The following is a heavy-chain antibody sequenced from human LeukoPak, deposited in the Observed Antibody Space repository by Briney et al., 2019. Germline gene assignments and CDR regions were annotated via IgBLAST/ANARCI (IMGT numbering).Heavy chain of an antibody. V-gene: IGHV4-39*07. CDR3: ARVPDYYDSSGYYWSPHFDY. Sequence: SETLSLTCTVSGGSISSSSYYWGWIRQPPGKGLEWIGSIYYSGSTYYNPSLKSRVTISVDTSKNQFSLKLSSVTAADTAVYYCARVPDYYDSSGYYWSPHFDYWGQGTLVTVSS. D-gene: IGHD3-22*01. CDR2: IYYSGST. J-gene: IGHJ4*02. CDR1: GGSISSSSYY.